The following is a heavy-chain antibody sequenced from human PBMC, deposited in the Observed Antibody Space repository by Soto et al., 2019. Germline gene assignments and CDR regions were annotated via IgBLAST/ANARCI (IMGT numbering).Heavy chain of an antibody. V-gene: IGHV3-23*01. CDR1: GFTFSSYA. J-gene: IGHJ4*02. D-gene: IGHD3-22*01. CDR2: ISGSGGST. CDR3: AKPLDSSGRWGRYFDY. Sequence: GGSLRLSCAASGFTFSSYAMSWVRQAPGKGLEWVSAISGSGGSTYYADSVKGRFTISRDNSKNTLYLQMNGLRAEDTAVYYCAKPLDSSGRWGRYFDYWGQGTLVTVSS.